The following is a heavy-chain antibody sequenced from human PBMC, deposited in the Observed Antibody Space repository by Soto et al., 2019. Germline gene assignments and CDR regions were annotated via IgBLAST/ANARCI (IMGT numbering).Heavy chain of an antibody. CDR3: ARGRRVRGVSYWFDP. Sequence: SETLSLTCAVYGGSFSGYYWSWIRQPPGKGLEWIGEINHSGSTNYNPSLKSRVTISVDTSKNQFSLKLSSVTAADTAVYYCARGRRVRGVSYWFDPWGQGTLVT. V-gene: IGHV4-34*01. CDR1: GGSFSGYY. D-gene: IGHD3-10*01. J-gene: IGHJ5*02. CDR2: INHSGST.